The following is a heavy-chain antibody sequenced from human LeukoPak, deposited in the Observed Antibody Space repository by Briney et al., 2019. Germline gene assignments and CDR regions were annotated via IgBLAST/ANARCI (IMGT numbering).Heavy chain of an antibody. J-gene: IGHJ5*02. D-gene: IGHD2-2*01. Sequence: GSLRLSCAASGFTFSSYSMNWVRQPPGKGLEWIGYIYYSGSTNYNPSLKSRVTISVDTSKNQFYLKLSSVTAADTAVYYCAREYCSSTSCYAGVWFDPWGQGTLVTVSS. CDR2: IYYSGST. CDR3: AREYCSSTSCYAGVWFDP. CDR1: GFTFSSYS. V-gene: IGHV4-59*01.